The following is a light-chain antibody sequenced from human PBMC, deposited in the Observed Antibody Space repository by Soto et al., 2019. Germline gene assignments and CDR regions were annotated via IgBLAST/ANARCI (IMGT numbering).Light chain of an antibody. CDR1: SSDVGGYNY. J-gene: IGLJ1*01. V-gene: IGLV2-14*01. Sequence: QSALTQPASVSGSPGQSITISCTGTSSDVGGYNYVSWYQQHPGKAPKLMIYEVSNRPSGLSNRFSGSKSDNTASLTISGLQAEDEADYYCSSYTSFSTYVFGTGTQLTVL. CDR2: EVS. CDR3: SSYTSFSTYV.